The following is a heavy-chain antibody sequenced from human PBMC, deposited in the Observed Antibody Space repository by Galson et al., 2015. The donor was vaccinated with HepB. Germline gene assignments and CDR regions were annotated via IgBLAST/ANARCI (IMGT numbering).Heavy chain of an antibody. V-gene: IGHV3-21*01. D-gene: IGHD3-10*01. Sequence: SLRLSCAASGFSFISYTMSWVRQAPGKGLEWVSSISSSSSYIYYADSVKGRFTISRDNAKNSLYLQMNSLRAEDTAVYYCARVYNYYFYMDVWGKGTTVTVSS. J-gene: IGHJ6*03. CDR2: ISSSSSYI. CDR1: GFSFISYT. CDR3: ARVYNYYFYMDV.